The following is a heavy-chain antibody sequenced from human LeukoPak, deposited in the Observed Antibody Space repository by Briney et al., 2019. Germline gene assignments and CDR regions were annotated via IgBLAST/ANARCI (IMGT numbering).Heavy chain of an antibody. CDR3: ARDESPYDFWSGYSY. CDR1: GYTFTSYG. J-gene: IGHJ4*02. V-gene: IGHV1-18*01. D-gene: IGHD3-3*01. Sequence: ASVKVSCKASGYTFTSYGISWVRQAPGQGLEWMGWISAYNGNTNYAQKLQGRVTMTTDTSTSTAYMELRSLRSDDTAVYYCARDESPYDFWSGYSYWGQGTLVTVSS. CDR2: ISAYNGNT.